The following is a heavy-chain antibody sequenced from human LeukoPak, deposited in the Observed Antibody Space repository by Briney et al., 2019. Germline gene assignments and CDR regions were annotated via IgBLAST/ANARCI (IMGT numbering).Heavy chain of an antibody. V-gene: IGHV4-59*01. CDR2: IYYSGST. CDR3: ARTTEGGYTYDYFYYYYMDV. J-gene: IGHJ6*03. CDR1: GGSISSYY. D-gene: IGHD5-18*01. Sequence: SETLSLTCIVSGGSISSYYWSWIRQPPGKGLEWIGYIYYSGSTNYNPSLKSRVTISVDTSKNQFSLKLSSVTAADTAVYYCARTTEGGYTYDYFYYYYMDVWGKGTTVTISS.